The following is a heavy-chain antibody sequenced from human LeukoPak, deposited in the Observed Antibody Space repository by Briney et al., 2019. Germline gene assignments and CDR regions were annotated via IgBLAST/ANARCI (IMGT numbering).Heavy chain of an antibody. CDR3: AKGAGGYSGYGTLDY. J-gene: IGHJ4*02. D-gene: IGHD5-12*01. V-gene: IGHV3-23*01. Sequence: GGSLRLSCAASGFTFTTYAMNWVRQAPGKGLEWVSAISGSGGSTYYADSVKGRFTISRDNSKNTLYLQMNSLRAEDTAVYYCAKGAGGYSGYGTLDYWGQGTLVTVSS. CDR2: ISGSGGST. CDR1: GFTFTTYA.